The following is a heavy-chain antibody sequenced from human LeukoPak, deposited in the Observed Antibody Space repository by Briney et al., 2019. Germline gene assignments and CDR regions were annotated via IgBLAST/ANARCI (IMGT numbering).Heavy chain of an antibody. V-gene: IGHV4-39*01. Sequence: SETLSLTCTVSGGSISSSSYYWGWIRQPPGKGLEWIGSIFYSGTTYFNPSLNSRLTISVDTSKNQFSLKLRSMTAADTAVYYCARSVRRGFNFDSWGQGTLVTVSS. CDR2: IFYSGTT. J-gene: IGHJ4*02. CDR1: GGSISSSSYY. D-gene: IGHD1-26*01. CDR3: ARSVRRGFNFDS.